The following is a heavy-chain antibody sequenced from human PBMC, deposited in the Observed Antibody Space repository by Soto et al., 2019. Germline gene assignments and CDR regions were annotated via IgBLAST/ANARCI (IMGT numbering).Heavy chain of an antibody. D-gene: IGHD2-21*01. J-gene: IGHJ6*02. CDR1: GFTFSSYA. V-gene: IGHV3-23*01. Sequence: GGSLRLSCAASGFTFSSYAMSWVRQAPGKGLEWVSAISGSGGSTYYADSVKGRFTISRDNSKNTLYLQMNSLRAEDTAVYYCAKGSGDCYYYGMDVWGQGTTVTVSS. CDR2: ISGSGGST. CDR3: AKGSGDCYYYGMDV.